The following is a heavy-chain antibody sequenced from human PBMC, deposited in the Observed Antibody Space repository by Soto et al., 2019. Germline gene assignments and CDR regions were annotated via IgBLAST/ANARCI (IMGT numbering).Heavy chain of an antibody. Sequence: SETLSLTCTVSGGSISSGGYYWSWIRQHPGKGLEWIGYIYYSGSTYYNPSLKSRVTISVDTSKNQFSLKLSSVTAADTAVYYCAREGILGDRFRYFDRWGRGTLVT. CDR2: IYYSGST. CDR3: AREGILGDRFRYFDR. J-gene: IGHJ2*01. D-gene: IGHD3-16*01. V-gene: IGHV4-31*03. CDR1: GGSISSGGYY.